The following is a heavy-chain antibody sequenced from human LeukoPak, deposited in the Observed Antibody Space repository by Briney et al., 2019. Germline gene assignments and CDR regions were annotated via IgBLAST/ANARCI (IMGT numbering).Heavy chain of an antibody. CDR1: GYTFTSYY. CDR2: TNPSGGST. J-gene: IGHJ6*02. Sequence: ASVKVSCKASGYTFTSYYMHWVRQAPGQGLEWMGVTNPSGGSTSYAQKFQGRVTMTRDTSTSTVYMELSSLRSEDTAVYYCASKTGVVGATANYYGMDVWGQGTTVTVSS. D-gene: IGHD1-26*01. CDR3: ASKTGVVGATANYYGMDV. V-gene: IGHV1-46*01.